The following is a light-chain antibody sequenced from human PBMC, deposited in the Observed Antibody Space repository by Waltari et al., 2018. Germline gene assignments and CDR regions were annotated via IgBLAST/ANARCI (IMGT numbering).Light chain of an antibody. Sequence: DIQMSQSPSTLSASLGHRVTITCRARQDISNWLAWYQQKPGKAPKVLIYDASTLQSGVPSGFSGGGSGTEFTLTISSLQSDDFATYYCLQYFSYPWTFGPGTKVEIK. CDR2: DAS. CDR1: QDISNW. J-gene: IGKJ1*01. CDR3: LQYFSYPWT. V-gene: IGKV1-5*01.